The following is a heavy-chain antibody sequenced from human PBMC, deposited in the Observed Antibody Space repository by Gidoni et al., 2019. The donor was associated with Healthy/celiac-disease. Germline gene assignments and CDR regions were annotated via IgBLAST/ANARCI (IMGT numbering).Heavy chain of an antibody. V-gene: IGHV3-23*01. CDR1: GFTFSSYA. J-gene: IGHJ3*02. D-gene: IGHD5-18*01. Sequence: EVQLLESGGGLVQPGGSLRLSCAASGFTFSSYAMIWVRQAPGKGLEWVSAMSGSGGSTYYADSVKGRFTISRDNSKNTLYLQMNSLRAEDTAVYYCAKDPGDTAMVKSAFDIWGQGTMVTVSS. CDR3: AKDPGDTAMVKSAFDI. CDR2: MSGSGGST.